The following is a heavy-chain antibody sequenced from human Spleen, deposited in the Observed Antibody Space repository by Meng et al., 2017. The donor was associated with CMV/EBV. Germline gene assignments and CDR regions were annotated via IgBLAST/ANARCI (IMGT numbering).Heavy chain of an antibody. Sequence: GESLKISCGASEFTFSSYWMSWVRQAPGKGLEWVAFIRYDGINRYYADSVKGRFTISRDNSKNTLYLQVNSLRPEDTAVYYCAKDSGYYDTSGFWGYFDSWGQGTLVTVSS. V-gene: IGHV3-30*02. D-gene: IGHD3-22*01. CDR2: IRYDGINR. CDR3: AKDSGYYDTSGFWGYFDS. J-gene: IGHJ4*02. CDR1: EFTFSSYW.